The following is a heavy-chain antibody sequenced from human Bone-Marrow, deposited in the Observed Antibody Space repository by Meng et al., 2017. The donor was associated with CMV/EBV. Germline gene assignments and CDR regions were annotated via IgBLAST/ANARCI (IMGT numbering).Heavy chain of an antibody. V-gene: IGHV3-21*01. Sequence: GGSLRLSCAASRFTFSSYSMNWVRQAPGKGLEWVSSISSSSSYIYYADSVKGRFTISRDNAKNSLYLQMNSLRAEDTAVYYCARDHFDSNYGSGSYPYYYGMDVWGQGTTVTVSS. D-gene: IGHD3-10*01. CDR2: ISSSSSYI. J-gene: IGHJ6*02. CDR1: RFTFSSYS. CDR3: ARDHFDSNYGSGSYPYYYGMDV.